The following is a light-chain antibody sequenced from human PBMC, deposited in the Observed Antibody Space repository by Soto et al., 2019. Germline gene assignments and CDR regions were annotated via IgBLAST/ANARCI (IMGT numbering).Light chain of an antibody. J-gene: IGKJ5*01. CDR3: QQRRNWPPSIT. Sequence: EIVFPQPPAPPSLCPGERATLSCRASQSVSSYLAWYQQKPGQAPRLLIYDASNRATGIPARCSGSGSGTDFALPISSLAPEDFAVYYCQQRRNWPPSITFGQGTRLEIK. CDR2: DAS. V-gene: IGKV3-11*01. CDR1: QSVSSY.